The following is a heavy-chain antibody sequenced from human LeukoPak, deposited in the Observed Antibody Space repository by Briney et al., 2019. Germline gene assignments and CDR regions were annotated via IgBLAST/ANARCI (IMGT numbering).Heavy chain of an antibody. CDR1: GGSFSDYF. Sequence: SETLSLTCAVFGGSFSDYFRSWIRQPPGKGLEWIGEIDHSGGTNYNPSLKSRVTISVDTSKNQFSLKLTSVTAADAAVYYCARMRGGGIGYSNYMDVWGKGTTVIVSS. V-gene: IGHV4-34*01. CDR2: IDHSGGT. J-gene: IGHJ6*03. CDR3: ARMRGGGIGYSNYMDV. D-gene: IGHD2-15*01.